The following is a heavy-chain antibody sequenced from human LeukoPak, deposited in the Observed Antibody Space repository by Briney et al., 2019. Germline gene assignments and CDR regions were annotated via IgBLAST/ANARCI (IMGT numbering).Heavy chain of an antibody. D-gene: IGHD3-3*01. CDR3: ARSPIFGEHPEYFQH. V-gene: IGHV3-21*01. CDR1: GFTFSSYS. J-gene: IGHJ1*01. Sequence: GSLRLSCAASGFTFSSYSMNWVRQAPGKGLEWVSSISSSSSYIYYADSVKGRFTISRDNAKNSLYLQMNSLRAEDTAVYYCARSPIFGEHPEYFQHWGQGTLVTVSS. CDR2: ISSSSSYI.